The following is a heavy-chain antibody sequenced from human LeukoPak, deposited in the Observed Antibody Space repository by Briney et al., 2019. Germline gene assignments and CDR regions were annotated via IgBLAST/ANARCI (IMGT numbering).Heavy chain of an antibody. V-gene: IGHV1-2*02. D-gene: IGHD3-3*01. CDR3: ARAGVVWNGYQDLPGAFDI. Sequence: ASVKVSCKASGYTFTGYYMHWVRQAPGQGLEWMGWINPNSGGTNYAQKFQGRVTMTRDTSISTAYMELSRLRSDDTAVYYCARAGVVWNGYQDLPGAFDIWGQGTMVTVSS. CDR1: GYTFTGYY. J-gene: IGHJ3*02. CDR2: INPNSGGT.